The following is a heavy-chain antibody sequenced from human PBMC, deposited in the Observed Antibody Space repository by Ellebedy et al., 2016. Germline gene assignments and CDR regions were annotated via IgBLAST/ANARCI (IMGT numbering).Heavy chain of an antibody. J-gene: IGHJ2*01. CDR1: GGSISDYS. CDR3: ARPKTTLVTWDWYFDS. D-gene: IGHD4-23*01. Sequence: GSLRLSCNVSGGSISDYSWTWIRQPPGKGLEWIGSIYYSGSTYYNPSLKSRVTISLDTSKNQFSLKLRSVTADDTAVYYCARPKTTLVTWDWYFDSWGRGPLVTVSS. V-gene: IGHV4-39*01. CDR2: IYYSGST.